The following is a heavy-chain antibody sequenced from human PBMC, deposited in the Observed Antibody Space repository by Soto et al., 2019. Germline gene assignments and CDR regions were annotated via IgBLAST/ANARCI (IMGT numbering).Heavy chain of an antibody. D-gene: IGHD1-7*01. J-gene: IGHJ4*02. CDR1: GDSVSSNSAA. CDR2: TYYRSKWYN. CDR3: AREVNWNYLLGYFDY. V-gene: IGHV6-1*01. Sequence: SQTLSLTCAMSGDSVSSNSAAWNWIRQSPSRGLEWLGRTYYRSKWYNDYAVSVKSRITINPDTSKNQFSLQLNSVTPEDTAVYYCAREVNWNYLLGYFDYWGQGTLVTVSS.